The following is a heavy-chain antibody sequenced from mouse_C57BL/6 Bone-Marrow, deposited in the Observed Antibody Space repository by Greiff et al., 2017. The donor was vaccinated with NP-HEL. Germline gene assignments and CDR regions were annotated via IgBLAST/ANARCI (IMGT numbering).Heavy chain of an antibody. CDR1: GYTFTSYW. CDR3: ARDYYGFAY. CDR2: IDPSDSYT. J-gene: IGHJ3*01. D-gene: IGHD1-1*01. Sequence: QVQLQQPGAELVRPGTSVKLSCKASGYTFTSYWMHWVKQRPGQGLEWIGVIDPSDSYTNYNQKFKGKATLTVDTSSSTAYMQLSSLTSEDSAVYYCARDYYGFAYWGQGTLVTVSA. V-gene: IGHV1-59*01.